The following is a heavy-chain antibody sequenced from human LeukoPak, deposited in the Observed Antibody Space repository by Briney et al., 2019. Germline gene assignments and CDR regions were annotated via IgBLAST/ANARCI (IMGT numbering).Heavy chain of an antibody. D-gene: IGHD3-10*01. Sequence: SETLSLTCTVSGGSISSYYWSWIRQPPGKGLEWIGYIYYSRSTNYNPSLKSRVTISVDTSKNQFSLKLSSVTAADTAVYYCARHAPSRLWFGGDWGQGTLVTVSS. CDR2: IYYSRST. CDR3: ARHAPSRLWFGGD. V-gene: IGHV4-59*08. CDR1: GGSISSYY. J-gene: IGHJ4*02.